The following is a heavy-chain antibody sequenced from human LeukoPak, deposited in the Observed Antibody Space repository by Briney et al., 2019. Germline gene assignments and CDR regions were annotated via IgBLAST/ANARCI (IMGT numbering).Heavy chain of an antibody. Sequence: PGGSLRLSCAASGFTFNDYVMHWVRQAPGKGLEWVSLITGDGGNTYYADSLKGRFTISRDNAKNSLYLQMNSLRAEDTAVYYCARGSSPGYWGQGTLVTVSS. V-gene: IGHV3-43*02. CDR2: ITGDGGNT. D-gene: IGHD6-13*01. CDR1: GFTFNDYV. CDR3: ARGSSPGY. J-gene: IGHJ4*02.